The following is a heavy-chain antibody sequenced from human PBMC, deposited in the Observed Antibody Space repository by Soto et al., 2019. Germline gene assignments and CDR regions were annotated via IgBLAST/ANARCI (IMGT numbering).Heavy chain of an antibody. CDR3: ARGDNIAAAVSGWFDP. CDR2: IWYDGSNK. J-gene: IGHJ5*02. CDR1: GFTFSSHG. Sequence: GGSLRLSCAASGFTFSSHGMHWVRQAPGKGLEWVAVIWYDGSNKYYADSVKGRFTISRDNSKNTLYLQMNSLRAEDTAVYYCARGDNIAAAVSGWFDPWGQGTLVTVSS. V-gene: IGHV3-33*01. D-gene: IGHD6-13*01.